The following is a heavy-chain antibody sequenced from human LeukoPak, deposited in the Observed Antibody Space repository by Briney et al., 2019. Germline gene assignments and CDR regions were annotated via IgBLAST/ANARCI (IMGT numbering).Heavy chain of an antibody. Sequence: ASVKVSCKASGYTFTSYGISWVRQAPGQGLEWMGWISAYNGNTNYAQKLQGRVTMTTDTSTSTAYMELRSLRSDDTAVYYCVKDLRGSAWYAPDCWGQGTLVTVSS. CDR3: VKDLRGSAWYAPDC. CDR2: ISAYNGNT. J-gene: IGHJ4*02. D-gene: IGHD6-19*01. V-gene: IGHV1-18*01. CDR1: GYTFTSYG.